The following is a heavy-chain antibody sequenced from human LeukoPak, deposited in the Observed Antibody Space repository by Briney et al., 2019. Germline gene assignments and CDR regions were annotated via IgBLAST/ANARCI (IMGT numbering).Heavy chain of an antibody. CDR2: ISVINNGNT. CDR3: SREFPFCGADCFSGVFDI. Sequence: ASVKVSCKASGYTFSSYGINWVRQAPGQGLEWMGWISVINNGNTRYVQNFQGRLTMTTDTSTTTAYMELRSLRSDGTAVYYCSREFPFCGADCFSGVFDIWGQGTMVTVS. CDR1: GYTFSSYG. J-gene: IGHJ3*02. D-gene: IGHD2-21*02. V-gene: IGHV1-18*01.